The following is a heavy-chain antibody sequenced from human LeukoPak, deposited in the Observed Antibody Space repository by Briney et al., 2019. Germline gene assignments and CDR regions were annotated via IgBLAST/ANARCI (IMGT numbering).Heavy chain of an antibody. V-gene: IGHV3-66*01. Sequence: PGGSLRLSCAASGFTVSSNYMSWVRQAPGKGLEWVSVIYSGGSTYYADSVKGRFTISRDNSKNTLYLQMNSLRAEDTAVYYCARVPPDDAAAGKVFDYWGQGTLVTVSS. CDR3: ARVPPDDAAAGKVFDY. J-gene: IGHJ4*02. CDR2: IYSGGST. CDR1: GFTVSSNY. D-gene: IGHD6-13*01.